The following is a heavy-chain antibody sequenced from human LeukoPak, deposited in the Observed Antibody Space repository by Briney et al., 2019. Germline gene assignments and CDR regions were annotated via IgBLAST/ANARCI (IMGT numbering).Heavy chain of an antibody. CDR3: ARDNGPRLLTIFGVAPWGWFDP. J-gene: IGHJ5*02. CDR1: GGSISSYY. D-gene: IGHD3-3*01. CDR2: IYYSGST. Sequence: KPSETLSLTCTVSGGSISSYYWSWIRQPPGKGLEWIGYIYYSGSTNYNPSLKSRVTISVDTSKNQFSLKLSSVIAADTAVYYCARDNGPRLLTIFGVAPWGWFDPWGQGTLVTVSS. V-gene: IGHV4-59*01.